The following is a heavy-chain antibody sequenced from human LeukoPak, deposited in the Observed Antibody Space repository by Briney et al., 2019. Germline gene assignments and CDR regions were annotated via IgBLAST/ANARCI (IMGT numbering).Heavy chain of an antibody. V-gene: IGHV3-15*01. Sequence: GGSLRLSCAASGFTFSNAWMSWVRQALGKGLEWVGRIKSKTDGGTTDYTAPVKGRFTISRDDSKNTLYLQMNSLKTEDTAVYYCTTDIVATQADYWGQGTLVTVSS. CDR3: TTDIVATQADY. J-gene: IGHJ4*02. CDR1: GFTFSNAW. D-gene: IGHD5-12*01. CDR2: IKSKTDGGTT.